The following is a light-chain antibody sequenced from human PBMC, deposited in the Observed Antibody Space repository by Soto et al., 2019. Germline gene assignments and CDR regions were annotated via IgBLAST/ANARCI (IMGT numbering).Light chain of an antibody. CDR2: DAS. J-gene: IGKJ4*01. CDR3: QQYDNYPLT. CDR1: QGISKF. Sequence: DIQMTQSPSSLSPSVGDRVTITCQASQGISKFLNWYQQKPGKAPKLLIFDASDLETGVPSRFSGHRSGTDFSFTISSLQPEDIATYYCQQYDNYPLTFGGGTKVDIK. V-gene: IGKV1-33*01.